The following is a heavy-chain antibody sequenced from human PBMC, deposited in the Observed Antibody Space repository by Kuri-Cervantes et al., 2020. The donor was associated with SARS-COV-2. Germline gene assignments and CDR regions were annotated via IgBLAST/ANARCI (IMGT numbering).Heavy chain of an antibody. V-gene: IGHV1-3*02. D-gene: IGHD6-19*01. Sequence: ASVKVSCKASGYTFTSYAMHWVRQAPGQRLEWMGWSNAGNGNTKYSQEFQGRVTITRDTSASTAYMELSSLRSEDMAVYYCARDMWGRAVAGTSDYYYYYYMDVWGKGTTVTVSS. CDR2: SNAGNGNT. J-gene: IGHJ6*03. CDR3: ARDMWGRAVAGTSDYYYYYYMDV. CDR1: GYTFTSYA.